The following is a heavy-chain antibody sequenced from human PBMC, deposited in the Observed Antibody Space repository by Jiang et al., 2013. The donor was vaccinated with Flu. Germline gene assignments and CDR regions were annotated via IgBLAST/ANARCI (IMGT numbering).Heavy chain of an antibody. J-gene: IGHJ6*03. Sequence: TLSLTCTVSGGSISSSSDYWGWIRQPPGKGLEWIGSIYYSGSTSYNPSLKSRVTISVDTSKNQFSLTLSSVTAADTAVYYCARKQPNYSYYMDVWGKGTTVTVSS. CDR1: GGSISSSSDY. D-gene: IGHD6-13*01. CDR3: ARKQPNYSYYMDV. CDR2: IYYSGST. V-gene: IGHV4-39*01.